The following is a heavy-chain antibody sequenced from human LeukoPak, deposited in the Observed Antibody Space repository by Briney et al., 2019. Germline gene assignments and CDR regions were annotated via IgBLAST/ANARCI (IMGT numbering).Heavy chain of an antibody. Sequence: SQTLSLTCTVSGGSISSGSYYWTWIRQPAGKGLEWIGRIYTSGSTNYNPSVKSRVTISGDTSKNQFSLKLSSVTAADTAVYYCATRVTPMSVRISFDHWGQGTLVTVSS. V-gene: IGHV4-61*02. J-gene: IGHJ4*02. CDR3: ATRVTPMSVRISFDH. CDR2: IYTSGST. CDR1: GGSISSGSYY. D-gene: IGHD4-23*01.